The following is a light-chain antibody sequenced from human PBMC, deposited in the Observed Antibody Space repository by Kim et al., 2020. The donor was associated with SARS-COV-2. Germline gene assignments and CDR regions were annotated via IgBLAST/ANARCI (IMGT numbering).Light chain of an antibody. J-gene: IGLJ2*01. Sequence: PGKTARITCGGSNIGSKSVHWYQQKPGQAPLLVISYASDRPSGIPERFSGSNSGNTATLTISWVEAGDEADYYCQVWDSTSDHRVVFGGGTQLTVL. V-gene: IGLV3-21*04. CDR2: YAS. CDR3: QVWDSTSDHRVV. CDR1: NIGSKS.